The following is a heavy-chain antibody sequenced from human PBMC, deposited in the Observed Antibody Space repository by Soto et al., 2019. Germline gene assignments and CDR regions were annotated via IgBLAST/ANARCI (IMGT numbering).Heavy chain of an antibody. CDR2: INPNSGGT. D-gene: IGHD6-13*01. CDR1: GYTFTGYY. V-gene: IGHV1-2*04. Sequence: ASVKVSCKASGYTFTGYYMHWVRQAPGQGLEWMGWINPNSGGTNYAQKFQGWVTMTRDTSISTAYMELSRLRSDDTAVYYCARESFSSSWYTNYYYYGMDVGGKGTTVTVS. J-gene: IGHJ6*04. CDR3: ARESFSSSWYTNYYYYGMDV.